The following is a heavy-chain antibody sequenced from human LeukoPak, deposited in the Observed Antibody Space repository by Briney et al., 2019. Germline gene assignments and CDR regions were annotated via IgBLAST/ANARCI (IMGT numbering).Heavy chain of an antibody. Sequence: HTGGSLRLSCAASGFTFSSYAMSWVRQAPGKGLEWVSAISGSGGSTYYADSVKGRFTISRDNSKNTLYLQMNSLRAEDTAVYYCAKDLRFLEWLFIHWGQGTPVTVSS. CDR1: GFTFSSYA. CDR2: ISGSGGST. CDR3: AKDLRFLEWLFIH. J-gene: IGHJ4*02. V-gene: IGHV3-23*01. D-gene: IGHD3-3*01.